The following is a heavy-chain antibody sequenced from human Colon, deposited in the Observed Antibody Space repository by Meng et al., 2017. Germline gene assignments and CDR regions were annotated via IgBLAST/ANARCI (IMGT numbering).Heavy chain of an antibody. Sequence: GESLKISCAASGFTFSSYWMSWVRQAPGKGLEWVANIKQDGSEKYYVDSVKGRFTISRDNAKNSLYLQMNSLRAEDTAVYYCASGSARKYSSSSPLGYWGQGTRVT. CDR3: ASGSARKYSSSSPLGY. CDR2: IKQDGSEK. V-gene: IGHV3-7*01. CDR1: GFTFSSYW. D-gene: IGHD6-6*01. J-gene: IGHJ4*02.